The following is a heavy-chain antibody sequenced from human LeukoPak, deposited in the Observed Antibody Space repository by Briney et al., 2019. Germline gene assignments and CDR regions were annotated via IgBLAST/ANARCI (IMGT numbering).Heavy chain of an antibody. J-gene: IGHJ4*02. CDR3: ARGADSGYDSFFDY. Sequence: KSSETLSLTCAVSGGSISSGGYSWSWIRQPPGKGLEWIGYIYHSGSTYYNPSLKSRVTISVDRSKNQFSLKLSSVTAADTAVYYCARGADSGYDSFFDYWGQGTLVTVSS. CDR1: GGSISSGGYS. CDR2: IYHSGST. V-gene: IGHV4-30-2*01. D-gene: IGHD5-12*01.